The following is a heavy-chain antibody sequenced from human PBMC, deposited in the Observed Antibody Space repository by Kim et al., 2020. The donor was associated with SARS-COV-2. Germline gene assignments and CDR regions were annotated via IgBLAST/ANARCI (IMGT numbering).Heavy chain of an antibody. D-gene: IGHD4-17*01. V-gene: IGHV3-33*06. Sequence: GGSLRLSCAASGFTFSNFGMHWVRQAPGKGLEWVSVIWNDGSNKNYADSVKGRFTISRDNAKNTLYLQMNSLRAEDTAMYYCAKGVNYGDSRIDYYGDGT. CDR1: GFTFSNFG. CDR3: AKGVNYGDSRIDY. CDR2: IWNDGSNK. J-gene: IGHJ4*01.